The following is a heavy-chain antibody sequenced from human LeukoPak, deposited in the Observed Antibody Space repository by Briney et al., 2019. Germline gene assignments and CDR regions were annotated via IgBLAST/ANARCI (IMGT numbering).Heavy chain of an antibody. Sequence: SETLSLTCTVSDGSISGTPYFWGWFRRPPGKGPEWIGNIHYTGTVYYSASFQSRVTISVDTSKNQFPLKLYSLTAADTAVYFCAKVTRYDDSRTYGYMDVWGKGTTVTVSS. CDR3: AKVTRYDDSRTYGYMDV. V-gene: IGHV4-39*06. J-gene: IGHJ6*03. CDR2: IHYTGTV. D-gene: IGHD4-17*01. CDR1: DGSISGTPYF.